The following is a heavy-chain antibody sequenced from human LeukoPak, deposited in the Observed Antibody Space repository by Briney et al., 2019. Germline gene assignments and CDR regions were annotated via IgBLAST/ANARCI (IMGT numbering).Heavy chain of an antibody. Sequence: GGSLRLSCAASGITFSSYEMNWVRQAPGKGLEWVSYISSSGETIHYADSVKGRFTISRDNAKNSLYLQMNSLRAEDTAVYYCAREDGYWGQGTLVTVSS. CDR1: GITFSSYE. CDR3: AREDGY. J-gene: IGHJ4*02. CDR2: ISSSGETI. D-gene: IGHD5-24*01. V-gene: IGHV3-48*03.